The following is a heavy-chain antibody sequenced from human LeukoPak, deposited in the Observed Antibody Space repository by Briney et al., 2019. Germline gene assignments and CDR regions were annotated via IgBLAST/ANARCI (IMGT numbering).Heavy chain of an antibody. D-gene: IGHD2-21*02. V-gene: IGHV3-30*01. CDR1: GFTFSSYA. CDR2: ISYDGSNK. Sequence: GRSLRLSCAASGFTFSSYAMHWVRQAPGKGLEWVAVISYDGSNKYYADSVKGRFTISRDNSKNTLYLQMNSLRAEDTAVYYCARTVRRAYYMDVWGKGTTVTVSS. J-gene: IGHJ6*03. CDR3: ARTVRRAYYMDV.